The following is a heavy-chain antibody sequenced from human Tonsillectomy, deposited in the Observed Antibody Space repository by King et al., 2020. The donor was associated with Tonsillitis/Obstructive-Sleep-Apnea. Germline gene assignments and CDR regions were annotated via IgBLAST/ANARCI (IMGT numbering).Heavy chain of an antibody. CDR1: GFTFSNAW. CDR2: IKSKTDGGTT. V-gene: IGHV3-15*01. Sequence: QLVQSGGGLVKPGGSLRLSCAASGFTFSNAWMSWVRQAPGKGLEWVGRIKSKTDGGTTDYAQPVKGRFTISRDDSKNTLYLQMNSLKTEDTAVYYCTTGDVLRFLGGGYWGQGTLVTVSS. J-gene: IGHJ4*02. D-gene: IGHD3-3*01. CDR3: TTGDVLRFLGGGY.